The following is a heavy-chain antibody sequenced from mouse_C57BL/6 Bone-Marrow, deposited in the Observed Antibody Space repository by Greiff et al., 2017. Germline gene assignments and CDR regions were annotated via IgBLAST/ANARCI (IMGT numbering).Heavy chain of an antibody. V-gene: IGHV1-85*01. CDR1: GYTFTSYD. D-gene: IGHD1-1*01. CDR2: IYPRDGST. Sequence: QVQLQQSGPELVKPGASVKLSCKASGYTFTSYDINWVKQRPGQGLEWIGWIYPRDGSTKYNEKFKGKATLTVDTSSSTAYMELHSLTSEDSAVYVCARLECDGSSGDWCFDVWGTGTTVTVSS. CDR3: ARLECDGSSGDWCFDV. J-gene: IGHJ1*03.